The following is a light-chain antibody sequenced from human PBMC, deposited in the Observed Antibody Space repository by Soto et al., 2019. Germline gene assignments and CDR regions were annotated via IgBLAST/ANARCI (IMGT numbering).Light chain of an antibody. Sequence: QSLLTQPPSVSGAPGQRVTISCTGSSSNIGAGYDVHWYRQLPGTAPTVLIYGNINRPSGVPDRFSASKSGTSASLAITGLQAEDEADYYCQSYDNILVVFGGGTKLTVL. V-gene: IGLV1-40*01. CDR3: QSYDNILVV. CDR2: GNI. CDR1: SSNIGAGYD. J-gene: IGLJ2*01.